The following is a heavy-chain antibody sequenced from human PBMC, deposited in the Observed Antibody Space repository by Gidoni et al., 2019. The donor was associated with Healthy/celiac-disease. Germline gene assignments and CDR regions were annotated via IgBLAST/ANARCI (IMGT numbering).Heavy chain of an antibody. CDR1: GFPFSTYS. CDR3: ARDPPIDYYDSSGTSYYFDY. V-gene: IGHV3-21*01. Sequence: EVQLVESGGGLVKPGGSLRLSCAASGFPFSTYSMTWVRQAPGKGLECVSSISSSSSYIYYADSVKGRFTISRDNAKNSLYLQMNSLRAEDTAVYYCARDPPIDYYDSSGTSYYFDYWGQGTLVTVSS. J-gene: IGHJ4*02. D-gene: IGHD3-22*01. CDR2: ISSSSSYI.